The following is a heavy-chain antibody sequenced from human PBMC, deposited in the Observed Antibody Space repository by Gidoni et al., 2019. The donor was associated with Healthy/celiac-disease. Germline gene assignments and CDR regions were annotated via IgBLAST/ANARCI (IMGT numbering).Heavy chain of an antibody. D-gene: IGHD3-22*01. CDR2: IYYSGST. Sequence: QVQLQESGPGLVKPSETLSLTCTLPGGSVSSGRYYWSWIRQPPGKGLEWCWYIYYSGSTNYNPSLKSRVTISVDTAKNQFSLKLSSVTAADTAVYYCARDWKDYYDSSGYFDYWGQRTLVNVSS. CDR1: GGSVSSGRYY. V-gene: IGHV4-61*01. J-gene: IGHJ4*02. CDR3: ARDWKDYYDSSGYFDY.